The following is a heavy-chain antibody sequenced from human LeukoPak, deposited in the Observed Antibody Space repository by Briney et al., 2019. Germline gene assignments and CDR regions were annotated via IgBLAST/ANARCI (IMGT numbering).Heavy chain of an antibody. Sequence: PGGSLRLSCAASGFTFSSYWMHWVRQAPGKGLVWVSRINSDGSSTSYADSVKGRFTISRDNDKKTMYLQMSSLRAEDTAVYYCVRGPSFYYYYYDMDVWGQGTTVTVSS. V-gene: IGHV3-74*01. CDR3: VRGPSFYYYYYDMDV. CDR1: GFTFSSYW. D-gene: IGHD6-6*01. CDR2: INSDGSST. J-gene: IGHJ6*02.